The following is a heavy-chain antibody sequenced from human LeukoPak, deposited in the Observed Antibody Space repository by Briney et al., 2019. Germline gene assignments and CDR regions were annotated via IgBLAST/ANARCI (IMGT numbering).Heavy chain of an antibody. V-gene: IGHV1-69*04. Sequence: SVRVSCKASGGTFSSYAISWVRQASGEGFEWMGIVDPSGDIATYAQKFQGRVTLTTDTSTSTFYMELSSLRSEDTAIYYCARDSFGARGFDHWGQGTPVTVSS. CDR2: VDPSGDIA. D-gene: IGHD3-10*01. CDR1: GGTFSSYA. J-gene: IGHJ4*02. CDR3: ARDSFGARGFDH.